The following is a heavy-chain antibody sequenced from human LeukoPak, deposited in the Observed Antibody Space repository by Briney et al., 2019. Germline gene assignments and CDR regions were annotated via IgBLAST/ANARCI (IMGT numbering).Heavy chain of an antibody. V-gene: IGHV1-46*01. D-gene: IGHD2-15*01. CDR3: ASELGLGYCSGGSCYKAFGY. CDR1: GYTFTSYY. Sequence: GASVKVCCKASGYTFTSYYMHWVRQAPGQGVEWMGIINPSGGSTSYAQKFQGRVTMTRDTSTSTVYMELSSLRSEDTAVYYCASELGLGYCSGGSCYKAFGYWGQGTLVTVSS. CDR2: INPSGGST. J-gene: IGHJ4*02.